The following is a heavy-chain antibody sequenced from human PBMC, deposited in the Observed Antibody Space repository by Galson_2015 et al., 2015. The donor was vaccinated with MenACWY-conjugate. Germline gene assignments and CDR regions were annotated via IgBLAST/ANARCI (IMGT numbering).Heavy chain of an antibody. CDR3: GKGRGSSSRSVEDV. Sequence: LRLSCAASGFTFSDSGMHWVRQAPGKGLEYVSTINHNGMSTYYTDSVKGRFTISRDNGKKSLYLQMNSLRAEDTALYYCGKGRGSSSRSVEDVWGQGTTVTVSS. J-gene: IGHJ6*02. CDR2: INHNGMST. D-gene: IGHD6-13*01. CDR1: GFTFSDSG. V-gene: IGHV3-64D*06.